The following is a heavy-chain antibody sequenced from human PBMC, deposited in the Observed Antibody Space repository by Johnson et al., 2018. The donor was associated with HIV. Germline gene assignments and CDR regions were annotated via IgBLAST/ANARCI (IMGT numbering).Heavy chain of an antibody. CDR3: ARVFYRYSSSSTAAFDI. D-gene: IGHD6-6*01. Sequence: QVQLVESGGGVVQPGRSLRLSCAASGFTFSSYAMHWVRQAPGKGLEWVAVISYDGRHKSYHDSAKARFHISRDNSKNTLSLQMNSRRAEDTAVYYCARVFYRYSSSSTAAFDIWGQGTMVTVSS. CDR2: ISYDGRHK. J-gene: IGHJ3*02. V-gene: IGHV3-30*04. CDR1: GFTFSSYA.